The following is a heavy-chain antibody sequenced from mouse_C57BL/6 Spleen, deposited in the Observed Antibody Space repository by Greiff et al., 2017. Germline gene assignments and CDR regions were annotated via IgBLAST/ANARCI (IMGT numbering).Heavy chain of an antibody. V-gene: IGHV5-6*01. CDR3: ASTAQATSFDY. CDR2: ISSGGSYT. CDR1: GFTFSSYG. D-gene: IGHD3-2*02. Sequence: EVQLQESGGDLVKPGGSLKLSCAASGFTFSSYGMSWVRQTPDKRLEWVATISSGGSYTYYPDSVKGRFTISRDNAKNTLYLQMSSLKSEDTAMYYCASTAQATSFDYWGQGTTLTVSS. J-gene: IGHJ2*01.